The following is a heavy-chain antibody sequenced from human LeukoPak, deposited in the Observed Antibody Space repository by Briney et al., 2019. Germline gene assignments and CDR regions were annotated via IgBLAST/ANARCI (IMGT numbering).Heavy chain of an antibody. CDR2: IWYDGSNK. Sequence: GGSLRLSCAASGFTFSSYGMHWVRQAPGKGLEWVAVIWYDGSNKYYADSVKGRFTISRDNSKNTLYLQMNSLRAEDTAVYYCARATRGYNYGMDVWGQGTTVTVSS. V-gene: IGHV3-33*01. CDR1: GFTFSSYG. D-gene: IGHD3-10*01. J-gene: IGHJ6*02. CDR3: ARATRGYNYGMDV.